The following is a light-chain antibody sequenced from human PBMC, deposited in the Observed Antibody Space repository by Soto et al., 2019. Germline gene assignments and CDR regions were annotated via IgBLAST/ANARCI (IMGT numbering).Light chain of an antibody. J-gene: IGLJ3*02. V-gene: IGLV1-47*01. CDR3: AAWDDSRSGGV. CDR1: SSNIGSNF. Sequence: QSVLTQPPSASGTPGQRVTISCSGSSSNIGSNFVYWYQQFPGTAPKLLIYRNNQRPSGVPDRFSGSKSGTSASLAISGLPSEDEADYYCAAWDDSRSGGVFGGGTKLTVL. CDR2: RNN.